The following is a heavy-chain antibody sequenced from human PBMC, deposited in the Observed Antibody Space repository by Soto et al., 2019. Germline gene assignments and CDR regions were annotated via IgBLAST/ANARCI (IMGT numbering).Heavy chain of an antibody. CDR1: GGTFSSYA. V-gene: IGHV1-69*01. Sequence: QVQLVQSGAEVKKPGSSVNVSCKASGGTFSSYAISWVRQAPGQGLEWMGGIIPIFGTANYAQKFQGRVTITADESTSTDYMELSSLRSEDTAVYYCARTRTTSRWPALDYWGQGTLVTVSS. D-gene: IGHD2-2*01. CDR3: ARTRTTSRWPALDY. CDR2: IIPIFGTA. J-gene: IGHJ4*02.